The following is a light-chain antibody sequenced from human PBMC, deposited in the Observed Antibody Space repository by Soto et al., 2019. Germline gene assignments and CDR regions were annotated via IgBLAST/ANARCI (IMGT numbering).Light chain of an antibody. CDR3: SSYTTSNTRQIV. CDR2: DVS. CDR1: SSDVGGYNY. Sequence: QSVLTQPASVSGSPGQSITISCTGTSSDVGGYNYVSWYQHHPGKAHKLIIYDVSNRPSGVSNRFSGSKSGNTASLTISWLQPEDEADYYCSSYTTSNTRQIVFGTGTKVTVL. J-gene: IGLJ1*01. V-gene: IGLV2-14*03.